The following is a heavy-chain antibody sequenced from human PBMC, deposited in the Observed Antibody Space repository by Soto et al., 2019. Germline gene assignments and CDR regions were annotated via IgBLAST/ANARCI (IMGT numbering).Heavy chain of an antibody. J-gene: IGHJ6*02. V-gene: IGHV3-15*07. D-gene: IGHD2-8*01. CDR2: IKSKTDGGTT. Sequence: EVQLVESGGGLVKPGGSLRLSCAASGFTFSNAWMNWVRQAPGKGLEWVGRIKSKTDGGTTDYAAPVKGRFTISRDESTNTLHLQMNSLNTEDKALYYRTPHLCPLGYCTGDLSYYSYGMDVRGQGTTVTVSS. CDR3: TPHLCPLGYCTGDLSYYSYGMDV. CDR1: GFTFSNAW.